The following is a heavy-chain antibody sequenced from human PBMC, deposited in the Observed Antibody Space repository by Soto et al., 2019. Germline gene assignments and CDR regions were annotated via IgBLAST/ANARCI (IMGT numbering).Heavy chain of an antibody. CDR3: ARGGHVVVVTAALVY. Sequence: QVQLMQSGAEVKKPGASVKVSCKASGDTFTDYYIHWVRQAPGQGLEWMGTVNPSGGHTTYAQHFLGRVTMTRDTSTSSLYMELTSLTSDDTAVYYCARGGHVVVVTAALVYWGQGTLVTVSS. J-gene: IGHJ4*02. V-gene: IGHV1-46*01. D-gene: IGHD2-21*02. CDR1: GDTFTDYY. CDR2: VNPSGGHT.